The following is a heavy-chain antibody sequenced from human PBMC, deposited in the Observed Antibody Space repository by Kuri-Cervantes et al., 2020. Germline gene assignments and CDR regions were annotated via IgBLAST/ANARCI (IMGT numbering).Heavy chain of an antibody. D-gene: IGHD1-7*01. CDR3: ARVIEVTGTTGYGMDV. CDR2: ISYDGSNK. CDR1: GFTFSDYY. J-gene: IGHJ6*02. Sequence: GESLKISCAASGFTFSDYYMSWIRQAPGKGLEWVAVISYDGSNKYYADSVKGRFTISRDNSKNTLYLQMNSLRAEDTAVYYCARVIEVTGTTGYGMDVWGQGTTVTVSS. V-gene: IGHV3-30-3*01.